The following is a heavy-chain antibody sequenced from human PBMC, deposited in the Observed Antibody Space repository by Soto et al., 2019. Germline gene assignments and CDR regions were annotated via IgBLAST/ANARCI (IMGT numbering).Heavy chain of an antibody. D-gene: IGHD5-18*01. J-gene: IGHJ6*03. CDR1: GFTLSSYT. Sequence: PGGSLRLSCAASGFTLSSYTMNWVRQAPGKGLEWVSSISTASGYTFYADSVKGRFTISRDNARDSLYLQMNSLRAEDTAIYYCARRDTALHRVDFYYMDVWGKGTTVTVSS. CDR2: ISTASGYT. V-gene: IGHV3-21*01. CDR3: ARRDTALHRVDFYYMDV.